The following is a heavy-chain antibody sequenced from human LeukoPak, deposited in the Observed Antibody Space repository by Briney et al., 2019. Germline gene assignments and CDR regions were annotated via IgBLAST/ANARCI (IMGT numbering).Heavy chain of an antibody. CDR1: GGSLSSGGYY. CDR2: IYYSGST. D-gene: IGHD5-12*01. V-gene: IGHV4-31*03. J-gene: IGHJ3*02. CDR3: ARGRGYDPDAFDI. Sequence: SETLSLTCTVSGGSLSSGGYYWSWLRQHPGTGLEWLGYIYYSGSTYHNPSLKSRVTISVHTSKNQFSLKLSSVTAADTAVYYCARGRGYDPDAFDIWGQGTMVTVSS.